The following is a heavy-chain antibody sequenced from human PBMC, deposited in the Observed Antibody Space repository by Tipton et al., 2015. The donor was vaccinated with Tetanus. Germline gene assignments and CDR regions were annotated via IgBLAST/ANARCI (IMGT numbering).Heavy chain of an antibody. CDR2: ISNDGSNK. Sequence: SLRLSCVASGFTFSTYGMHWVRQAPGKGMEWVALISNDGSNKHYADSVKGRFTISRDNSKNTLYLQKNSLRAEDTAVYYCARETSLTTSYWGQGTLVTVSS. J-gene: IGHJ1*01. CDR3: ARETSLTTSY. V-gene: IGHV3-30*03. D-gene: IGHD4-17*01. CDR1: GFTFSTYG.